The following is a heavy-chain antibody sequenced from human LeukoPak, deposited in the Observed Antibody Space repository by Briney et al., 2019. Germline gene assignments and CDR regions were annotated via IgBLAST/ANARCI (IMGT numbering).Heavy chain of an antibody. CDR3: ARGTSDSSGYYPFDY. CDR1: GGSISSSSYY. V-gene: IGHV4-39*07. J-gene: IGHJ4*02. Sequence: PSETLSLTCTVSGGSISSSSYYWGWIRQPPGKGLEWIGSIYYSGSTYYNPSLKSRVTISVDTSKNQFSLKLSSVTAADTAVYYCARGTSDSSGYYPFDYWGQGTLVTVSS. D-gene: IGHD3-22*01. CDR2: IYYSGST.